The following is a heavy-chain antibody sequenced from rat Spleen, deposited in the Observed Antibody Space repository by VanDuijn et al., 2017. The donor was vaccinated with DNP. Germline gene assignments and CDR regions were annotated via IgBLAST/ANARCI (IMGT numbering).Heavy chain of an antibody. J-gene: IGHJ2*01. Sequence: EVQLVESGGGLVQPGRSLKLSCVASGFTFNNYWMTWIRQAPGKGLEWVASITNTGGSTYYPDSVKGRFTISRDNAKSTLYLQMNSLRSEDTATYYCTREATGIRAVDYWGQGVMVTVSS. D-gene: IGHD1-4*01. CDR2: ITNTGGST. V-gene: IGHV5-31*01. CDR3: TREATGIRAVDY. CDR1: GFTFNNYW.